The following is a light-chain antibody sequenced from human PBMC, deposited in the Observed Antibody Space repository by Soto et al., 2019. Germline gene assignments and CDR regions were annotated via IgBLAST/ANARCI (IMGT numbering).Light chain of an antibody. J-gene: IGKJ5*01. CDR3: QQYNNWPPIT. V-gene: IGKV3D-15*01. Sequence: EIVMTQSPATLSVSPGERATLSCRASQSISSNLAWFQQRPGQAPRLLIYSASTRAAGTPARFSGSGSGTEFTLTISSLQSEDFAVYFCQQYNNWPPITFGRGTRLEIK. CDR1: QSISSN. CDR2: SAS.